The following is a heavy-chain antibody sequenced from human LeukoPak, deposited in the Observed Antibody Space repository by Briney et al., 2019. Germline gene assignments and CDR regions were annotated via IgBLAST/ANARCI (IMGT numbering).Heavy chain of an antibody. CDR1: AFTFSNYW. V-gene: IGHV3-7*01. CDR2: IKQDAGDK. CDR3: ARHLKLELPASSGYCYGMDV. D-gene: IGHD1-7*01. Sequence: GGSLRLSCASSAFTFSNYWMTWVRRAPGKGLEWVASIKQDAGDKYYVDSVKARFTISRDNAKNSMYLQMNSLRAEDTAVYYCARHLKLELPASSGYCYGMDVGGRGPRSPSP. J-gene: IGHJ6*02.